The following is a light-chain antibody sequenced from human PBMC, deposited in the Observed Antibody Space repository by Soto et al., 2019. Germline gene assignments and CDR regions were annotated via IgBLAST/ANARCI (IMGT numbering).Light chain of an antibody. J-gene: IGLJ1*01. CDR1: SSDVGAYNH. V-gene: IGLV2-14*03. CDR2: DVS. CDR3: LSYTTSTTYV. Sequence: QSALTQPASVSGSPGQSITISCTGTSSDVGAYNHVSWFQHHPGKAPKLMIYDVSNRPSGVSNRFSGSKSGNTASLTISGLQAEDEADYYCLSYTTSTTYVFGTGTKLTVL.